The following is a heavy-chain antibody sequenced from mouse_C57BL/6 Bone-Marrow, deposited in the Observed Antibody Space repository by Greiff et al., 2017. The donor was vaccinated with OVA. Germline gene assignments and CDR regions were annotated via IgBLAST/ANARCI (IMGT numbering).Heavy chain of an antibody. D-gene: IGHD3-3*01. V-gene: IGHV3-6*01. Sequence: DVHLVESGPGLVKPSQSLSLTCSVTGYSITSGYYWNWIRQFPGNKLEWMGYISYDGSNNYNPSLKNRISITRDTSKNQFFLKLNSVTTEDTATYYCARDRGLYAMDYWGQGTSVTVSS. J-gene: IGHJ4*01. CDR1: GYSITSGYY. CDR3: ARDRGLYAMDY. CDR2: ISYDGSN.